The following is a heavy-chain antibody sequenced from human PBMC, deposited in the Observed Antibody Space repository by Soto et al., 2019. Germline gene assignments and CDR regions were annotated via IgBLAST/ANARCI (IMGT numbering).Heavy chain of an antibody. V-gene: IGHV1-69*06. J-gene: IGHJ4*02. D-gene: IGHD1-26*01. CDR1: GGTFSSYA. Sequence: QVQLVQSGAEVKKPGSSVKVSCKASGGTFSSYAISWVRQAPGQGLEWMGGIIPIFGTANYAQKFQGRVTIPADRAPGKASRELSSVRSGDTAGYYCAREGGVGATTGWDWGQGTLVTVSS. CDR3: AREGGVGATTGWD. CDR2: IIPIFGTA.